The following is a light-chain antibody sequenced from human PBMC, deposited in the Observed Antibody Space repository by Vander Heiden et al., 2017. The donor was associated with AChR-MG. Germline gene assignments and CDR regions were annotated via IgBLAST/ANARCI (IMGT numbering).Light chain of an antibody. CDR2: EVN. V-gene: IGLV2-23*02. Sequence: QSALAQPASVSRSPGQSITISCTGTSSDVGKYNLVSWYQQHPGKAPKVMYYEVNKRPSGVSSRFSGSKSAKAASLTISGLQAEDEADYYGCSYAIRSTVLFGGGTKLIVL. CDR1: SSDVGKYNL. J-gene: IGLJ2*01. CDR3: CSYAIRSTVL.